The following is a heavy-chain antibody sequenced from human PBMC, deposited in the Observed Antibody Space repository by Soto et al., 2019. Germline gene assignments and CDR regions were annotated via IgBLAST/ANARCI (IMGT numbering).Heavy chain of an antibody. CDR2: IRSKANSYAT. V-gene: IGHV3-73*01. Sequence: GGSLRLSCAASGFTFSGSAMHWVRQASGKGLEWVGRIRSKANSYATAYAASVKGRFTISRDDSKNTAYLQMNSLKTEDTAVYYCTRIAAAAGKYDYWGQGTLVTVSS. J-gene: IGHJ4*02. D-gene: IGHD6-13*01. CDR3: TRIAAAAGKYDY. CDR1: GFTFSGSA.